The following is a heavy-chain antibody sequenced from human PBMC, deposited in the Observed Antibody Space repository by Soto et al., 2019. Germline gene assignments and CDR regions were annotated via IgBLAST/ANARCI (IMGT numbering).Heavy chain of an antibody. V-gene: IGHV3-48*03. D-gene: IGHD6-13*01. CDR3: ARGRQQLNWFDP. J-gene: IGHJ5*02. CDR2: ISSSGSTI. CDR1: GFTFSSYE. Sequence: PGGSLRLSCAASGFTFSSYEMNWVRQAPGKGLEWVSYISSSGSTIYYADSVKGRFTISRDNAKNSLYLQMNSLRAEDTAVYYCARGRQQLNWFDPWGQGTLVTVSS.